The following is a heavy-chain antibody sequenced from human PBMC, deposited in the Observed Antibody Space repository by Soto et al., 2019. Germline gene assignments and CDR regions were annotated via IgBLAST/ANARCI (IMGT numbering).Heavy chain of an antibody. V-gene: IGHV3-30*18. Sequence: GGSLRLSCAASGFTFSSYGMHWVRQAPGKGLEWVAVISYVGSNKYYADSVKGRFTISRYNSKNTLYLQMISLRAEDTAVYYCAKDLDWNDALDYWGQGTLVTVSS. D-gene: IGHD1-1*01. J-gene: IGHJ4*02. CDR2: ISYVGSNK. CDR3: AKDLDWNDALDY. CDR1: GFTFSSYG.